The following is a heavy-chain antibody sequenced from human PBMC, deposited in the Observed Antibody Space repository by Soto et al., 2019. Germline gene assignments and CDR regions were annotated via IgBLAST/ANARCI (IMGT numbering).Heavy chain of an antibody. CDR2: MYHSGST. CDR3: ARVGQDYDFWSGYYFDF. V-gene: IGHV4-38-2*01. CDR1: GYSISSGHY. D-gene: IGHD3-3*01. Sequence: SSETLSLTCAVSGYSISSGHYWGWIRQPPGKGLEWIVSMYHSGSTYYNPSLKSRVTISVDTSKNQFSLKLRSVTAADTAVYYCARVGQDYDFWSGYYFDFWGRGTLVTVSS. J-gene: IGHJ4*02.